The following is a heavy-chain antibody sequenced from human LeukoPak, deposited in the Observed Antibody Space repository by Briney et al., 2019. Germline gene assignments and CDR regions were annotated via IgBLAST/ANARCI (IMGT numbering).Heavy chain of an antibody. D-gene: IGHD3-3*01. J-gene: IGHJ6*03. V-gene: IGHV4-39*01. CDR1: GGSISSSSYY. Sequence: SETLSLTCTVSGGSISSSSYYWGWIRQPPGKGLEWIGSIYYSGSTYYNPSLKSRVTISVDTSKNQFSLKLSSVTAADTAVYYCASEAYDFWSGYLPHYMDVWGKGTTVTVSS. CDR2: IYYSGST. CDR3: ASEAYDFWSGYLPHYMDV.